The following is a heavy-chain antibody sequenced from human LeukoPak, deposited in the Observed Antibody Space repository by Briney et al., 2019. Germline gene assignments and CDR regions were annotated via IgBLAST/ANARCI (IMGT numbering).Heavy chain of an antibody. CDR1: GFTFSSYS. V-gene: IGHV3-21*01. CDR3: ARVSPAVIISPWIFAFDI. Sequence: PGGSLRLSCVASGFTFSSYSMNWVRQAPGKGLEWVSSISSSSSYIYYADSVKGRFTISRDNAKNSLYLQMNSLRAEDTAVYYCARVSPAVIISPWIFAFDIWGQGTMVTVSS. J-gene: IGHJ3*02. D-gene: IGHD3-3*01. CDR2: ISSSSSYI.